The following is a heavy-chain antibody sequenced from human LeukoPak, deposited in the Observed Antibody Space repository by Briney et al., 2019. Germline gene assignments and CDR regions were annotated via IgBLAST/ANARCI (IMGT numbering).Heavy chain of an antibody. Sequence: GALRLSCAASGFTFSNYAMNWVRQAPGKGLEWVGRIKTKSEGGTIDYAAPVRGRFTISRDDSENTLYLQMNSLKTEDTALYYCSTDQGGDILTGCWGQGTLVTVSS. V-gene: IGHV3-15*07. CDR3: STDQGGDILTGC. D-gene: IGHD3-9*01. J-gene: IGHJ4*02. CDR1: GFTFSNYA. CDR2: IKTKSEGGTI.